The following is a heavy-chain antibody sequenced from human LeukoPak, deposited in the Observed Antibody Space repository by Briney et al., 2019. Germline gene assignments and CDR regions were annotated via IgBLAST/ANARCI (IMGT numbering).Heavy chain of an antibody. CDR2: ISAYNGNT. D-gene: IGHD1-1*01. CDR3: ARRQGTTLNFDY. V-gene: IGHV1-18*01. J-gene: IGHJ4*02. Sequence: GASVKLSCKASGYTFTNYGITWVRQAPGQGLEWMGWISAYNGNTNYAQKLQGRVTMTTDTSTSTAYMELRSLRSDDTAVYYCARRQGTTLNFDYWGQGTLVTVSS. CDR1: GYTFTNYG.